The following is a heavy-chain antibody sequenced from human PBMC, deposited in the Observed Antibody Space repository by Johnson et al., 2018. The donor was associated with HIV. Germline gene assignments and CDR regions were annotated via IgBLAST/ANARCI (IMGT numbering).Heavy chain of an antibody. Sequence: MLLVESGGGVVRPGGSLRLSCAASGFTFSSYWMSWVRQAPRQGLEWVANIKQDGSEKYYADSVKGRFTISRDNSTNTLYLQMNSLRAEETAGYYCAGDERPDGCDIWGQGTMVTVSS. CDR3: AGDERPDGCDI. V-gene: IGHV3-7*01. CDR2: IKQDGSEK. J-gene: IGHJ3*02. D-gene: IGHD1-1*01. CDR1: GFTFSSYW.